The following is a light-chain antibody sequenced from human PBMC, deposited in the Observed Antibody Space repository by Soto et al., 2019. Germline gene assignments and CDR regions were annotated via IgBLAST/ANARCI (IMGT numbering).Light chain of an antibody. CDR3: QQYNNWPWT. CDR2: AAS. J-gene: IGKJ1*01. CDR1: QTISSW. Sequence: DIQMTQSPSTLSGSAGDRVTITCRASQTISSWLAWYQQKPGKAPKLLIYAASSLQSGVPARFSGSGSGTDFTLTISSLQSEDFAIYYCQQYNNWPWTFGQGTKVDIK. V-gene: IGKV1-5*01.